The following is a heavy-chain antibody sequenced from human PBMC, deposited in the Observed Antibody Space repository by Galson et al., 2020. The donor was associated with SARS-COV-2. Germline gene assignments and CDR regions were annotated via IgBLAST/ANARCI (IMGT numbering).Heavy chain of an antibody. CDR1: GFTFSSYW. CDR2: IKQDGNEK. D-gene: IGHD2-21*01. CDR3: ARAGPNCDGDCYYYFYYMDV. Sequence: GGSLRLSCAASGFTFSSYWMNWVRQAPGKGLEWVANIKQDGNEKYYVDSVKGRFTISRDNAKNSLYLQMNSLRAEDTAVYYCARAGPNCDGDCYYYFYYMDVWGKGTTVTVSS. J-gene: IGHJ6*03. V-gene: IGHV3-7*01.